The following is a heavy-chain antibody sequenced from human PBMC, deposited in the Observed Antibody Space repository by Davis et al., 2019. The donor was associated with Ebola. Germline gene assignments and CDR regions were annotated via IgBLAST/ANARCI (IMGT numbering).Heavy chain of an antibody. CDR1: GYSFTSYW. Sequence: GESLKISCKGSGYSFTSYWIGWVRQMPGKGLEWMGIIYPGDSDTRYSPSFQGQVTISADKSISTAYLQWSSPKASDTAMYYCARAYSSSWYWFDPWGQGTLVTVSS. J-gene: IGHJ5*02. D-gene: IGHD6-13*01. CDR3: ARAYSSSWYWFDP. V-gene: IGHV5-51*01. CDR2: IYPGDSDT.